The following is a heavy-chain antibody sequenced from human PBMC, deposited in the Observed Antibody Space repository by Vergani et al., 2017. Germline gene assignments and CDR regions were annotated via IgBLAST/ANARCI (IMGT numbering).Heavy chain of an antibody. CDR1: GGTFSSYT. J-gene: IGHJ5*02. V-gene: IGHV1-69*17. Sequence: QVQLVQSGAEVKKPGSSVKVSCKASGGTFSSYTISWVRQAPGQGLGWMGGIITILGIANYAQKFQGRVTITADKSTSTAYTELSSLRSEDTAVYYCARSRDYGDYVAWFDPGGQGTLVTVSS. CDR3: ARSRDYGDYVAWFDP. CDR2: IITILGIA. D-gene: IGHD4-17*01.